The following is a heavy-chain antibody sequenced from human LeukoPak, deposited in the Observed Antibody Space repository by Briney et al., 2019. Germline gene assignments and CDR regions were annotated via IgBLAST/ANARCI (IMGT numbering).Heavy chain of an antibody. Sequence: GSSVKVSCKASGGTFSSYAISWVRQAPGQGLEWMGWISAYNGNTNYAQKLQGRVTMTTDTSTSTAYMELRSLRSDDTAVYYCARSSGYYSNWFDPWGQGTLVTVSS. CDR1: GGTFSSYA. D-gene: IGHD3-22*01. CDR3: ARSSGYYSNWFDP. J-gene: IGHJ5*02. CDR2: ISAYNGNT. V-gene: IGHV1-18*01.